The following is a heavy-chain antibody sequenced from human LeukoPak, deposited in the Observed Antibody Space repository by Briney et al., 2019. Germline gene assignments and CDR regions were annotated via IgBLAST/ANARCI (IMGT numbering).Heavy chain of an antibody. CDR3: ARAYSPSV. J-gene: IGHJ4*02. CDR1: GASISTYY. CDR2: IYYSGNT. V-gene: IGHV4-59*12. D-gene: IGHD5-18*01. Sequence: SETLSLTCTVSGASISTYYWNWIRQPPGKGLEWIGHIYYSGNTNYNPSLKSRVTISIDKSKNHFSLKLSSVTAADTAVYYCARAYSPSVWGQGTLVTVSS.